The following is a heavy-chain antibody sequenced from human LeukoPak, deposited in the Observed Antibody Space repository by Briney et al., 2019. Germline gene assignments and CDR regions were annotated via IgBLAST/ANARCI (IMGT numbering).Heavy chain of an antibody. J-gene: IGHJ4*02. CDR2: VSYDGSNK. D-gene: IGHD6-13*01. CDR3: AKEPGVAAAGKAYFDY. V-gene: IGHV3-30*18. CDR1: GFAFSSYG. Sequence: PGGSLRLSCAASGFAFSSYGMHWVRRAPGKGLEWVAVVSYDGSNKYYADSVKGRFTISRDNSKNTLYLQMNSLRAEDTAVYYCAKEPGVAAAGKAYFDYWGQGTLVTVSS.